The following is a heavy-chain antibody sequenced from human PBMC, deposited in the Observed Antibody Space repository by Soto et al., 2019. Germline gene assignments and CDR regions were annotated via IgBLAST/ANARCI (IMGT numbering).Heavy chain of an antibody. D-gene: IGHD3-9*01. J-gene: IGHJ2*01. CDR3: AREMTYYDILTGSKVWYFDL. V-gene: IGHV3-21*01. CDR2: ISSSSSYI. Sequence: EVQLVESGGGLVKPGGSLRLSCAASGFTFSSYSMNWVRQAPGKGLEWVSSISSSSSYIYYADSVKGRFTISRDNAKNSLYLQMNSLRAEDTAVYYCAREMTYYDILTGSKVWYFDLWGRGTLVTVSS. CDR1: GFTFSSYS.